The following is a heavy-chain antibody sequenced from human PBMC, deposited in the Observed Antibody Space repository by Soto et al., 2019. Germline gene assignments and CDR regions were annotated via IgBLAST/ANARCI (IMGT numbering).Heavy chain of an antibody. Sequence: QVQLVQSGAEVKKPGSSVKVSCKASGGTFSSYAISWVRQAPGQGLEWMGGIIPIFGTANYAQKFQGRVTITADESTSTAYMELSSLRSEDTAVYYCARAPGEGYGDYGSLLDAPAWGQGPLVTVSS. CDR1: GGTFSSYA. D-gene: IGHD4-17*01. CDR3: ARAPGEGYGDYGSLLDAPA. J-gene: IGHJ4*02. V-gene: IGHV1-69*12. CDR2: IIPIFGTA.